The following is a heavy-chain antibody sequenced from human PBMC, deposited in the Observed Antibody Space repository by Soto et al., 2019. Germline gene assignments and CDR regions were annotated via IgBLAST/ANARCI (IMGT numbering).Heavy chain of an antibody. CDR2: IYYSGST. CDR1: GGSISSYY. V-gene: IGHV4-59*01. D-gene: IGHD6-19*01. J-gene: IGHJ5*02. Sequence: PSETLSLTCTVSGGSISSYYWSWIRQPPGKGLEWIGYIYYSGSTNYNPSLKSRVTISVDTSKNQFSLKLSSVTAVDTAVYYCARGVGSALTGWFDPWGQGTLVTVSS. CDR3: ARGVGSALTGWFDP.